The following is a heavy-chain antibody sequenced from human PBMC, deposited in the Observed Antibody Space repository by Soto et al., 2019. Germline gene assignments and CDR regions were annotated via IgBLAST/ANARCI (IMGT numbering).Heavy chain of an antibody. CDR3: ARGIAAGVDY. CDR1: GYTFITYD. V-gene: IGHV1-8*01. Sequence: QVQLVQSGAEVKQPGASVKVSCSVSGYTFITYDINWVRQTAGQGLEWMGWMSPSNGNTGYAQKFQGRLIMTRDTSINTAYVELTGLRSEDTAVYFCARGIAAGVDYWGQGALVTVST. J-gene: IGHJ4*02. D-gene: IGHD6-25*01. CDR2: MSPSNGNT.